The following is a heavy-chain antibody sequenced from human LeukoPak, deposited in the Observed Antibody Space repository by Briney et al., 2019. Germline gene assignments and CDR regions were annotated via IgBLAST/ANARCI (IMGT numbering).Heavy chain of an antibody. CDR1: AFSLNAFN. Sequence: GGSLRLSCAASAFSLNAFNMNWVRQAPGKGLEWVSSIISISTHIYYAGSGTGRLTSSRDNAKNSRYLQMNSLRAEDTAGYYCARGPDIAVATYYFDYWGQGMLVTVSS. D-gene: IGHD6-19*01. CDR2: IISISTHI. CDR3: ARGPDIAVATYYFDY. J-gene: IGHJ4*02. V-gene: IGHV3-21*01.